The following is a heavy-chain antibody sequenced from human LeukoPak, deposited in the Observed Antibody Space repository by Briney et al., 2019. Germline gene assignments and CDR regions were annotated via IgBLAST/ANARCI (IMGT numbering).Heavy chain of an antibody. CDR1: GGSISSSSYY. V-gene: IGHV4-39*07. J-gene: IGHJ4*02. CDR3: ARGRPPKQVLGYYFDY. D-gene: IGHD3-16*01. Sequence: KPSETLSLTCTVSGGSISSSSYYWGWIRQPPGKGLEWIGSIYYSGSTYYNPSLKSRVTISVDTSKNQFSLKLSSVTAADTAVYYCARGRPPKQVLGYYFDYWGQGTLVTVSS. CDR2: IYYSGST.